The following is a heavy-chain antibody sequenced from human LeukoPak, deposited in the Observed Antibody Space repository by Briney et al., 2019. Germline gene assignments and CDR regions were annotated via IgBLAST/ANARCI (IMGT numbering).Heavy chain of an antibody. J-gene: IGHJ4*02. CDR2: IYSSGST. CDR1: GGSTSSYF. Sequence: SETLSLTCTVSGGSTSSYFWSWIRQPPGKGLEWIGYIYSSGSTTYNPSLKSRVTISIDTSRNQFSLNLNSVTAADTAVYYCAKKKGDYWGQGTLVTVSS. CDR3: AKKKGDY. V-gene: IGHV4-59*01.